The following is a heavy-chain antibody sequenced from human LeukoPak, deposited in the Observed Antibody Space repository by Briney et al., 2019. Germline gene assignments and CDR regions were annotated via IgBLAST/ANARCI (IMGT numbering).Heavy chain of an antibody. CDR2: IKYDGDEK. J-gene: IGHJ4*02. Sequence: GGSLRLSCAASGFTFSSYWMTWVRQAPGKGLEFVATIKYDGDEKYYVDSVRGRFTISRDNAKNSLYLQMSSLRAEDTAVYYCARDHVAPDLFFDNWGQGTLVTVSS. V-gene: IGHV3-7*01. CDR3: ARDHVAPDLFFDN. CDR1: GFTFSSYW. D-gene: IGHD5-12*01.